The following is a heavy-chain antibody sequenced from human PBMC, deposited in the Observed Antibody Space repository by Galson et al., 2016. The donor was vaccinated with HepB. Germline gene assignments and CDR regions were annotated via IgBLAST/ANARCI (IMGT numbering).Heavy chain of an antibody. D-gene: IGHD4-11*01. J-gene: IGHJ4*02. V-gene: IGHV3-21*01. CDR1: GFTFRSYA. CDR3: VRNLFTGGADYSVDY. CDR2: ISPSSDYI. Sequence: SLRLSCAASGFTFRSYALTWVRQAPGKGLEWVSSISPSSDYIYHADSVTGRFTISRDNAKKSLYLQMSSLRGDDTAIYYCVRNLFTGGADYSVDYWGQGTPVTVSA.